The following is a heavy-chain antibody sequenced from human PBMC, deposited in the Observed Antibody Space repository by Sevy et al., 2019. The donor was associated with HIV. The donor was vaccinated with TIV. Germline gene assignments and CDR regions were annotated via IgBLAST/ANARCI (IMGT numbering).Heavy chain of an antibody. CDR1: GFTFSSYS. Sequence: GGSLRLSCAASGFTFSSYSMNWVRQAPGKGLEWVSYITNSGTSMYYSDSVRGRFTISRDNARNSLYLQMNSLRGEDTAVYYCARDLPPSATTVAHFDCWGQGTLVTVSS. CDR3: ARDLPPSATTVAHFDC. J-gene: IGHJ4*02. CDR2: ITNSGTSM. D-gene: IGHD4-17*01. V-gene: IGHV3-48*04.